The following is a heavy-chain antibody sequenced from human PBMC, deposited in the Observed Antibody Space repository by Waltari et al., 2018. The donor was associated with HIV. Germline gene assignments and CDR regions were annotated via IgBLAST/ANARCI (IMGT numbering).Heavy chain of an antibody. CDR2: SNPNSGGT. J-gene: IGHJ4*02. V-gene: IGHV1-2*02. Sequence: QVQLVQSGAEVKKPGASVKVSCKASGYTFTGYYLHWVRQAPGQGLEWMGWSNPNSGGTNYAQKCQGRVTMTRDTSISTAYMELTRLRSDDTAVYYCAGEPSLTTAYDYWGQGTLVTVSS. CDR3: AGEPSLTTAYDY. CDR1: GYTFTGYY. D-gene: IGHD4-17*01.